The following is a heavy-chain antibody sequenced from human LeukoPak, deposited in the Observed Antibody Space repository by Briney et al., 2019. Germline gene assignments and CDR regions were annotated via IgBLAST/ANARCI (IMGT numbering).Heavy chain of an antibody. V-gene: IGHV3-53*01. CDR1: GFTVSSNY. J-gene: IGHJ5*02. CDR3: ARTGPPSSSCYGGWFDP. Sequence: PGGSLRLSCAASGFTVSSNYMSWVRQGPGKGLEGVSVIYSGGSTYYADSVKGRFTISRDNSKNTLYLQMNSLRAEDTAVYYCARTGPPSSSCYGGWFDPWGPGTLVTVSS. CDR2: IYSGGST. D-gene: IGHD6-13*01.